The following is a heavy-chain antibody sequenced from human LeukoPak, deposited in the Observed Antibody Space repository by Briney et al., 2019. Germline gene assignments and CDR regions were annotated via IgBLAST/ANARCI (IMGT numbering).Heavy chain of an antibody. Sequence: KPSETLSLTCAVYGGSFSGYYWSWIRQPPGKGLEWIGEINHSGSTNYNPSLKSRVTISVDTSKNQFSLKLSSVTAADSAVYYCARGAGATIFGVVIALGLWGQGTLVTVSS. D-gene: IGHD3-3*01. CDR3: ARGAGATIFGVVIALGL. J-gene: IGHJ4*02. CDR2: INHSGST. CDR1: GGSFSGYY. V-gene: IGHV4-34*01.